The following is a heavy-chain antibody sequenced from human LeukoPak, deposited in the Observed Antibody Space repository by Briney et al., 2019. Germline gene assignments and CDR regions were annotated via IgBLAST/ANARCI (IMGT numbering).Heavy chain of an antibody. V-gene: IGHV4-39*07. CDR3: ARGDSSSWFYVDY. CDR2: INHSGST. D-gene: IGHD6-13*01. J-gene: IGHJ4*02. Sequence: SETLSLTCTVSGGSISSSSYYWGWIRQPPGKGLEWIGEINHSGSTNYNPSLKSRVTISVDTSKNQFSLKLSSVTAADTAVYYCARGDSSSWFYVDYWGQGTLVTVSS. CDR1: GGSISSSSYY.